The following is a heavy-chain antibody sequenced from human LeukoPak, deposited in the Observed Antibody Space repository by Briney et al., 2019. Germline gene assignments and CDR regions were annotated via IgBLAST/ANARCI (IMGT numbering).Heavy chain of an antibody. CDR1: GYTFTSYD. V-gene: IGHV1-8*03. J-gene: IGHJ6*03. Sequence: ASVKVSCKASGYTFTSYDINWVRQATGQGLEWMGWMNPNSGNTGYAQKFQGRVTITRNTSISTAYMELSSLRSEDTAVYYCARGQYSSRRGIAIGHPYYMDVWGKGTTVTVSS. CDR3: ARGQYSSRRGIAIGHPYYMDV. D-gene: IGHD2-21*01. CDR2: MNPNSGNT.